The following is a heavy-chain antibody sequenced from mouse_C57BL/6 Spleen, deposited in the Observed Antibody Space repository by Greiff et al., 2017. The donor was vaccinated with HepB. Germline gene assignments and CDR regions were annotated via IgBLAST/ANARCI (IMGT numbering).Heavy chain of an antibody. D-gene: IGHD1-2*01. CDR2: ISYSGST. J-gene: IGHJ2*01. V-gene: IGHV3-2*02. CDR1: GYSITSGYG. Sequence: EVKLQESGPGLVKPSQSLSLTCTVTGYSITSGYGWNWIRQFPGNKLKWMGYISYSGSTNYNPSLKSRISITRDTSKNQFFLQLNSVTTEDTATYYWARTARIKYWGQGTTLTVSS. CDR3: ARTARIKY.